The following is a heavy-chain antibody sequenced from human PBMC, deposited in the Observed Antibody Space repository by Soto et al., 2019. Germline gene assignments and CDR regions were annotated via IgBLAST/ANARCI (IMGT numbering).Heavy chain of an antibody. CDR3: AKEDCSGGRCYRGFEY. CDR2: VSASGSIT. D-gene: IGHD2-15*01. J-gene: IGHJ4*02. CDR1: GFTFSSYD. Sequence: PGWSLRLSCAASGFTFSSYDMNWVRQAPGKGLEWVSCVSASGSITSYADSAKGRFTISRDNAKNTVFLQMTALRAEDTAVYFCAKEDCSGGRCYRGFEYWGEGTLVTVSS. V-gene: IGHV3-23*01.